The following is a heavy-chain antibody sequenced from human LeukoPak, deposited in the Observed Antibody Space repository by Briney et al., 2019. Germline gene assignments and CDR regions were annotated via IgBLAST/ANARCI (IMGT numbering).Heavy chain of an antibody. CDR2: IYYSGST. D-gene: IGHD1-14*01. V-gene: IGHV4-31*03. CDR1: GGSISSGGYY. CDR3: ARDGNPRGWFDP. Sequence: SQALSLTCTVSGGSISSGGYYWSWIRQHPGKGLEWIGYIYYSGSTYYNPSLKSRVTISVDTSKNQFSLKLSSVTAADTAVYYCARDGNPRGWFDPWGQGTLVTVSS. J-gene: IGHJ5*02.